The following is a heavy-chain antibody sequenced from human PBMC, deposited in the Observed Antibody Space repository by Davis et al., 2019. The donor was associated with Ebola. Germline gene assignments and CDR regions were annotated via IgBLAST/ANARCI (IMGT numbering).Heavy chain of an antibody. Sequence: ASAKVSCKASRYTFTGYYMHSARQAPGQGLEWMGWINPNSGGTNYAQKFQGWVTMTRDTSISTAYMELSRRRSDDTAVYYCARAGNDYGEDEDYFDYRGQGTLVTGSS. V-gene: IGHV1-2*04. J-gene: IGHJ4*02. CDR3: ARAGNDYGEDEDYFDY. CDR1: RYTFTGYY. CDR2: INPNSGGT. D-gene: IGHD4-17*01.